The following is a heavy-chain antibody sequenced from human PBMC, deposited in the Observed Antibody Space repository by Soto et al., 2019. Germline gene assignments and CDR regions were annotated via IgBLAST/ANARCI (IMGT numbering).Heavy chain of an antibody. D-gene: IGHD6-6*01. V-gene: IGHV4-34*01. CDR3: VRGRQLVKCWFDL. Sequence: PSETLSLTCAVYGGSFSGYYWSWIRQPPGKGLEWIGEINHSGSTNYNPSLKSRVTISVDTSKNQFSLKLSSVTAADTAVYYCVRGRQLVKCWFDLWGQGTLVTVSS. J-gene: IGHJ5*02. CDR2: INHSGST. CDR1: GGSFSGYY.